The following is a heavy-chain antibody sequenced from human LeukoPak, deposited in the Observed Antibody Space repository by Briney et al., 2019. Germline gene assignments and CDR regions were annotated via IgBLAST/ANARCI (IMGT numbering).Heavy chain of an antibody. J-gene: IGHJ4*02. CDR3: ARDPYGSGSSYFDY. CDR1: RGSISSFY. V-gene: IGHV4-4*07. CDR2: IYTSGST. D-gene: IGHD3-10*01. Sequence: SETLSLTCTVSRGSISSFYWSWIRQPAGKGLEWIGRIYTSGSTNYNPSLKSRVTMSVDTSKNQFSLKLSSVTAADTAVYYCARDPYGSGSSYFDYWGQGTLVTVSS.